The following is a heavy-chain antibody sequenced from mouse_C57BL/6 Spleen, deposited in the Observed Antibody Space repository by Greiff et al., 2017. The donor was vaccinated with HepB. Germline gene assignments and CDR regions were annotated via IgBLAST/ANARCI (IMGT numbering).Heavy chain of an antibody. CDR3: ARKDMVTPYWYFDV. Sequence: QLQQSGPELVKPGASVKISCKASGYAFSSSWMNWVKQRPGKGLEWIGRIYPGDGDTNYNGKFKGKATLTADKSSSTAYMQLSSLTSEDSAVYFCARKDMVTPYWYFDVWGTGTTVTVSS. CDR2: IYPGDGDT. J-gene: IGHJ1*03. CDR1: GYAFSSSW. D-gene: IGHD2-1*01. V-gene: IGHV1-82*01.